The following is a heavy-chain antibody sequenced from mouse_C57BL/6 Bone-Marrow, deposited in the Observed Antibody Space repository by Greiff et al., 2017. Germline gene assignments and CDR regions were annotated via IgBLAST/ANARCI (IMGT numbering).Heavy chain of an antibody. CDR2: INPNNGGT. CDR1: GYTFTDYY. D-gene: IGHD6-1*01. V-gene: IGHV1-26*01. CDR3: ARRVLADY. Sequence: VQLQQSGPELVKPGASVKISCKASGYTFTDYYMNWVKQSHGKSLEWIGDINPNNGGTSYNQKFKGKATLTVDKSSSTAYMELRSLTSEDSAVYYCARRVLADYWGQGTTLTVSS. J-gene: IGHJ2*01.